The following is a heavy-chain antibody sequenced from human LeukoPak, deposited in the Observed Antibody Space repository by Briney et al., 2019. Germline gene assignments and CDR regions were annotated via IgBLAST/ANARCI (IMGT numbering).Heavy chain of an antibody. D-gene: IGHD6-19*01. CDR2: IYYSGST. V-gene: IGHV4-59*01. J-gene: IGHJ4*02. CDR1: GGSISSYY. CDR3: ARERIAVAGGYYFDY. Sequence: PSETLSLTCTVSGGSISSYYWSWIRQPPGKGLEWIGYIYYSGSTNYNPSLKSRVTISVDTSKNQFSLKPSSVTVADTAVYYCARERIAVAGGYYFDYWGQGTLVTVSS.